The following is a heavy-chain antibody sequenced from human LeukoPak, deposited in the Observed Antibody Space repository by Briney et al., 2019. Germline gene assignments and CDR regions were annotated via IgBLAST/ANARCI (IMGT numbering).Heavy chain of an antibody. Sequence: SETLSLTCTVSGYSISSDYYWGWIRQPPGKGLEWIGSIYHSGSTYYNPSLKSRVTISVDTSKNQFSLKLSSVTAADTAVYYCARRSSSWYFFDYWAREPWSPSPQ. J-gene: IGHJ4*02. V-gene: IGHV4-38-2*02. CDR2: IYHSGST. CDR1: GYSISSDYY. CDR3: ARRSSSWYFFDY. D-gene: IGHD6-13*01.